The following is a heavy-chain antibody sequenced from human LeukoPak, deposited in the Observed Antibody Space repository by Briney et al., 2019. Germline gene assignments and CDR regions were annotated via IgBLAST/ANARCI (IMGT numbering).Heavy chain of an antibody. Sequence: PSETLSLTCTVSGGSVSSGNYYWSWIRQPPGKGLEWIGYIYYTGSIDYNPSLKSRVTISVDTSKNQFSLKLSSVTAADTAVYYCARDYDILTGSFDIWGQGTMVTVSS. J-gene: IGHJ3*02. V-gene: IGHV4-61*01. CDR2: IYYTGSI. CDR1: GGSVSSGNYY. D-gene: IGHD3-9*01. CDR3: ARDYDILTGSFDI.